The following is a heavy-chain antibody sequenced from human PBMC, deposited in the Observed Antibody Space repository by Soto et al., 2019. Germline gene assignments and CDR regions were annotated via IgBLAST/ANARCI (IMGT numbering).Heavy chain of an antibody. D-gene: IGHD5-12*01. CDR2: IVVGSGNT. CDR3: AADTGYSGLDAFDI. J-gene: IGHJ3*02. V-gene: IGHV1-58*02. CDR1: GFTFTSSA. Sequence: SVKVSCKASGFTFTSSAMQWVRQARGQRLEWIGWIVVGSGNTNYAQKFQERVTITRDMSTSTAYMELSSLRSEDTAVYYCAADTGYSGLDAFDIWGQGTMVTVSS.